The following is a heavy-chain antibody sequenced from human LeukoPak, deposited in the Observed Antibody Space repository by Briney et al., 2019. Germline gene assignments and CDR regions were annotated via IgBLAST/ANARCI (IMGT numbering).Heavy chain of an antibody. J-gene: IGHJ4*02. CDR1: GGSISNYH. V-gene: IGHV4-59*08. D-gene: IGHD5-24*01. CDR2: ISYSGST. CDR3: ARSGGGYSFDY. Sequence: SETLSLTCTVSGGSISNYHWSWIRQPPGKGLEWIGYISYSGSTKYNPSLQSRVTMSVDTSKNQFSLKLTSVTAADTAVYYCARSGGGYSFDYWGQGTLVSVSS.